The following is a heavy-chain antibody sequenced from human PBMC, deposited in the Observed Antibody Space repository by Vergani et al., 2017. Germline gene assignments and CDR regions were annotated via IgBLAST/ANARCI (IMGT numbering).Heavy chain of an antibody. Sequence: QVQLVETGGGVVQPGGSLRLYCATSGFSFNTYGAHWVRQAPGKGLEWVAFIGYDGRIKYNVDSVKGRFTISRDTSKKTLSLQMRSLRADDTAVYYCAKDERENSDYGYFDYWDQGTLVTVSS. V-gene: IGHV3-30*02. D-gene: IGHD4-17*01. CDR3: AKDERENSDYGYFDY. CDR2: IGYDGRIK. CDR1: GFSFNTYG. J-gene: IGHJ4*02.